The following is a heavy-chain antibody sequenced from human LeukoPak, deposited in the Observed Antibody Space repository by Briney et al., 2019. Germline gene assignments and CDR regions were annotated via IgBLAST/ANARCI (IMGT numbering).Heavy chain of an antibody. CDR1: GFTFSSYG. CDR3: AKDLGGYSSSHLKGLDY. J-gene: IGHJ4*02. D-gene: IGHD6-13*01. Sequence: GGSLRLSCAASGFTFSSYGMSWVRQAPGKGLEWVSTISGSGGSTYYADSVEGRFTISRDNSKNTLYLQMNSLRAEDTAVYYCAKDLGGYSSSHLKGLDYWGQGTLVTVSS. CDR2: ISGSGGST. V-gene: IGHV3-23*01.